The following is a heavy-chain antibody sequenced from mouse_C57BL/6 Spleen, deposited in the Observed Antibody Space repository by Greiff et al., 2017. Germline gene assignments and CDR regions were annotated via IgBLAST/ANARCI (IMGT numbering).Heavy chain of an antibody. CDR1: GFTFSDYG. Sequence: EVQLVESGGGLVKPGGSLKLSCAASGFTFSDYGMHWVRQAPEKGLEWVAYISSGSSTIYYADTVKGRFTISRDNAKNTLFLQMTSLRSEDTAMYYCARRQDYSGSVYYAMDYWGQGTSVTVSS. V-gene: IGHV5-17*01. CDR3: ARRQDYSGSVYYAMDY. J-gene: IGHJ4*01. CDR2: ISSGSSTI. D-gene: IGHD1-1*01.